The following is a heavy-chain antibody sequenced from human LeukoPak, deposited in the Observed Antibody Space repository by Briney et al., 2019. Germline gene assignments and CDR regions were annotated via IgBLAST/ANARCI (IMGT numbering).Heavy chain of an antibody. CDR3: ARDQATSGGGLDS. V-gene: IGHV3-53*01. CDR1: GFNVSGTH. J-gene: IGHJ4*02. D-gene: IGHD3-16*01. Sequence: PGGSLRLSCAGSGFNVSGTHMSWVRQAPGKGLEWVSAIYTGGTTYYLDSVEGRFTISRDSSKNTLYLLMNSLRAEDTAVYYCARDQATSGGGLDSWGQGTLVTVSS. CDR2: IYTGGTT.